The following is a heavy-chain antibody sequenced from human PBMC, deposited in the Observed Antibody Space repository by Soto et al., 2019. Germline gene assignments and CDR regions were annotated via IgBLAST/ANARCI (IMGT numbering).Heavy chain of an antibody. CDR2: ISYDGSNK. CDR1: GFTFSSYA. V-gene: IGHV3-30-3*01. D-gene: IGHD1-1*01. J-gene: IGHJ3*02. CDR3: AREQNGAFDI. Sequence: QVQLVESGGGVVQPGRSLRLSCAASGFTFSSYAMHWVRQAPDKGLEWVAVISYDGSNKYYADSVKGRFTISRDNSKNTLYLQMNSLRAEDTAVYYCAREQNGAFDIWGQGTMVTVSS.